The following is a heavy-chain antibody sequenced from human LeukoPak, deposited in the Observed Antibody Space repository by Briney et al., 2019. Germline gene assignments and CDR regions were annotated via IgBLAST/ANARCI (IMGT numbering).Heavy chain of an antibody. CDR1: GFTFSSYA. J-gene: IGHJ6*02. V-gene: IGHV3-23*01. CDR2: ISGSGGST. Sequence: GGSLRLSCAASGFTFSSYAMSWVRQAPGKGLEWVSAISGSGGSTYYADSVKGRFTISRDNSKNTLYLQMNSLRAKDTAVYYCANSVTGAYGMDVWGQGTTVTVSS. D-gene: IGHD4-17*01. CDR3: ANSVTGAYGMDV.